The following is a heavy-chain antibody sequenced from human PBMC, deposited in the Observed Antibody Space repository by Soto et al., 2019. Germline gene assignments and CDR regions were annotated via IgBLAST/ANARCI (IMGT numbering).Heavy chain of an antibody. V-gene: IGHV3-30*18. CDR3: AKAQAVAGTYYYYGMDV. Sequence: PGGSLRLSCAASAFTFSSYWMNWVRQAPGKGLEWVAVISYDGSNKYYADSVKGRFTISRDNSKNTLYLQMNSLRAEDTAVYYCAKAQAVAGTYYYYGMDVWGQGTTVTVS. D-gene: IGHD6-19*01. CDR1: AFTFSSYW. CDR2: ISYDGSNK. J-gene: IGHJ6*02.